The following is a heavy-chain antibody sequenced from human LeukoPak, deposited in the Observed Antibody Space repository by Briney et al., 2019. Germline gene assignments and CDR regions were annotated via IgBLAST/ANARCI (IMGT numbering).Heavy chain of an antibody. CDR1: GYTFTNYD. D-gene: IGHD6-13*01. CDR3: ARGGRARTIAAAATSNWFDP. J-gene: IGHJ5*02. V-gene: IGHV1-8*02. Sequence: ASVKVSCKASGYTFTNYDIHWVRQATGQGLEWMGRMNPNSGNTDYAQKFQGRVAMTRNTSISTAYMELSSLRSEDTAVYYCARGGRARTIAAAATSNWFDPWGQGTLVTVSS. CDR2: MNPNSGNT.